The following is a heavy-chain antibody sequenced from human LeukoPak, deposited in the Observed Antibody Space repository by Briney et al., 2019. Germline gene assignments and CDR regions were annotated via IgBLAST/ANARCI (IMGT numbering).Heavy chain of an antibody. J-gene: IGHJ4*02. V-gene: IGHV3-21*01. CDR3: ARAAYCGGDCSLSPYFDY. CDR1: GFTFSSYS. Sequence: PGGPLRLSCAASGFTFSSYSMNWVRQAPGKGLEWVSSISSSSSYIYYADSVKGRFTISRDNAKNSLYLQMNSLRAEDTAVYYCARAAYCGGDCSLSPYFDYWGQGTLVTVSS. CDR2: ISSSSSYI. D-gene: IGHD2-21*02.